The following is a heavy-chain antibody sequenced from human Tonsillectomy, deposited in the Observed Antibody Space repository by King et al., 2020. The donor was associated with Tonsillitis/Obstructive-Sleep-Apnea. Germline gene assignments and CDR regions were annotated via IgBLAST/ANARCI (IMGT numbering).Heavy chain of an antibody. J-gene: IGHJ6*03. CDR3: ARVTPYCSSTSCYMDYYYYYMDV. CDR1: GYTFTSFG. Sequence: QLVQSGAEVKKPGASVKVSCKASGYTFTSFGISWVRQALGQGLEWRGWISAYMGNTNYAQKLKGRVTMTTDTSTSTAYMELRSLRSDDTAVYYCARVTPYCSSTSCYMDYYYYYMDVWGKGTTVTVSS. D-gene: IGHD2-2*02. CDR2: ISAYMGNT. V-gene: IGHV1-18*01.